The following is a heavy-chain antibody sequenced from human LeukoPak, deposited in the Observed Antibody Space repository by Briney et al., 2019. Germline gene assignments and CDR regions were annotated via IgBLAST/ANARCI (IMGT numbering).Heavy chain of an antibody. J-gene: IGHJ4*02. CDR2: ISPAGDST. Sequence: GGSLRLSCAASGFTFSDYSMSWVRQAPGAGLEWVSAISPAGDSTTDADSVKGRFTISRDNSKSTLYLQMHGLTAEDTALYYCAKLTTWNTHYPIDYWGQGTLVTVSS. D-gene: IGHD4-17*01. CDR3: AKLTTWNTHYPIDY. V-gene: IGHV3-23*01. CDR1: GFTFSDYS.